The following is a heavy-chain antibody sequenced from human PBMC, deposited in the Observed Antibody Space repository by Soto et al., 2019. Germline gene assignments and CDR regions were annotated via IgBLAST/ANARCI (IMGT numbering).Heavy chain of an antibody. CDR2: ISYDGSNK. V-gene: IGHV3-30-3*01. CDR1: GFTFSSYA. D-gene: IGHD3-22*01. CDR3: ARGPGYYYDSSGYYYDY. J-gene: IGHJ4*02. Sequence: GGSLRLSCAASGFTFSSYAMHWVRQAPGKGLERVAVISYDGSNKYYADSVKGRFTISRDNSKNTLYLQMNSLRAEDTAVDYCARGPGYYYDSSGYYYDYWAQGTLVTVSS.